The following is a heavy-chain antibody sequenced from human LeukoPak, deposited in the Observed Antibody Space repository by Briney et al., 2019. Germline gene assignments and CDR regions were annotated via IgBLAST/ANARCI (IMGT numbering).Heavy chain of an antibody. Sequence: PSETLSLTCSVSGGSISSYYWSWVRQPPGKGLEWIGYMYYSGSTHYNPSLESRVTISIDTSRKQLSLKLTSVTAADPAVYHCARDLRESTKPNDAFDIWGQGTMVTVSS. CDR2: MYYSGST. CDR1: GGSISSYY. CDR3: ARDLRESTKPNDAFDI. J-gene: IGHJ3*02. D-gene: IGHD1-1*01. V-gene: IGHV4-59*03.